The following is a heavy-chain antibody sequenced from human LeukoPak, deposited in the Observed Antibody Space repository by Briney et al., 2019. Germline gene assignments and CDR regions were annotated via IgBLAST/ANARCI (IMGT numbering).Heavy chain of an antibody. D-gene: IGHD3-22*01. J-gene: IGHJ6*02. CDR2: IKQDGSEK. Sequence: GGSLRLSCEASGFTFSSYWMSWVRQAPGKGLEWVANIKQDGSEKYYVDSVKGRFTISRDNAKNSLYLQMNSLRAEDTAVYYCARVGYYDSSGYYYGVNYGMDVWGQGTTVTVSS. CDR1: GFTFSSYW. V-gene: IGHV3-7*01. CDR3: ARVGYYDSSGYYYGVNYGMDV.